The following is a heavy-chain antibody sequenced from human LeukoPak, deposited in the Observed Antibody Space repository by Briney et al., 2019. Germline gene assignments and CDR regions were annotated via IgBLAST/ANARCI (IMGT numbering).Heavy chain of an antibody. Sequence: SETLSLTCAVYGGSFSGYYWSWIRQPPGKGLEWIGSIYYSGSTYYNPSLKSRVTISVDTSKNQFSLKLSSVTAADTAVYYCARGTAHYDSSGYYVYNWFDPWGQGTLVTVSS. CDR2: IYYSGST. CDR3: ARGTAHYDSSGYYVYNWFDP. D-gene: IGHD3-22*01. CDR1: GGSFSGYY. J-gene: IGHJ5*02. V-gene: IGHV4-34*01.